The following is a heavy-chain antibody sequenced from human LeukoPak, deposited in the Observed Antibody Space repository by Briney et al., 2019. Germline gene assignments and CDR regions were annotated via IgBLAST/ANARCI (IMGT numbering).Heavy chain of an antibody. CDR1: GYTFIGNY. CDR2: IDPNSGGT. V-gene: IGHV1-2*02. D-gene: IGHD2-15*01. Sequence: GASVKVSCKASGYTFIGNYIHWVRQAPGQGLEWMGWIDPNSGGTNYAQKFQGRVTMTRDTSISTAYMELSRLTPDDTAVYFCARGYCSGGSCYLVENWFDFWGQGTLVTVSS. J-gene: IGHJ5*01. CDR3: ARGYCSGGSCYLVENWFDF.